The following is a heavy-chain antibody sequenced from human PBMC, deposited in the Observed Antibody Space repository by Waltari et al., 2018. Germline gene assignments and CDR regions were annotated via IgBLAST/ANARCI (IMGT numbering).Heavy chain of an antibody. J-gene: IGHJ4*02. V-gene: IGHV4-4*02. CDR2: IHGSGKP. D-gene: IGHD2-15*01. Sequence: QVQLQESGPGLVKPSGTLSLTCAVSGDSVSSAYWWSGVRPPPGKGREWIGQIHGSGKPHVNPSLASRVTVSMDTSNNQFTLKVTSATAADTGVYDCARDRGRGLYLDSWGQGTQVTVSP. CDR1: GDSVSSAYW. CDR3: ARDRGRGLYLDS.